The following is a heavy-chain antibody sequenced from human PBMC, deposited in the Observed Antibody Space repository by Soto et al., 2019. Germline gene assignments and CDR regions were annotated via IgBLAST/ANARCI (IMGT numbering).Heavy chain of an antibody. V-gene: IGHV4-39*01. J-gene: IGHJ5*02. CDR1: GGSISSSSYY. Sequence: PSETLSLTCTVSGGSISSSSYYWGWIRHPPGKGLEWIGSIYYSGSTYYNPSLKSRVTISVDTSKNQFSLKLSSVTAADTAVYYCARPGYSSSSEGWFDPWGQGTLVTVSS. CDR2: IYYSGST. D-gene: IGHD6-6*01. CDR3: ARPGYSSSSEGWFDP.